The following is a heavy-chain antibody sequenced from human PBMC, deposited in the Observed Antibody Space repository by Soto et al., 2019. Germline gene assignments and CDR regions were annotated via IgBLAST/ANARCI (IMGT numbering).Heavy chain of an antibody. J-gene: IGHJ5*02. CDR1: GGSISSYY. CDR2: IYYSGST. Sequence: PSETLSLTCTVSGGSISSYYWSWIRQPPGKGLEWIGYIYYSGSTNYNPSLKSRVTISVDTSKNQFSLKLSSVTAADTAVYYCARGGDPTLYNWFDPWGQGTLVTVSS. CDR3: ARGGDPTLYNWFDP. V-gene: IGHV4-59*01.